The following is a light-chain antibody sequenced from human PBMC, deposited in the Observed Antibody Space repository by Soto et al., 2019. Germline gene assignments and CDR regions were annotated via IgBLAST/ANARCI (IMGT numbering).Light chain of an antibody. J-gene: IGKJ1*01. CDR3: QQLGT. Sequence: TQSPATLSVSPGERATLSCRASQSVSSNLAWYQQKPGQAPRLLIYGASSRATGIPDRFSGSGSGTDFTLTISRLEPEDFAVYYCQQLGTFGQGTKVDIK. V-gene: IGKV3-20*01. CDR2: GAS. CDR1: QSVSSN.